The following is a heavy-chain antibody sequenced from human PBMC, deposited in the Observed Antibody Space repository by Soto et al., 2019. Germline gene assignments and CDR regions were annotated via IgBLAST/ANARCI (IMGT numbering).Heavy chain of an antibody. CDR2: ISYSGST. J-gene: IGHJ4*02. V-gene: IGHV4-30-4*01. CDR3: ATMGTPATGLYLFDY. CDR1: GGSISSGNYY. D-gene: IGHD2-15*01. Sequence: PSETLSLTCTVSGGSISSGNYYWSWIRQPPGKGLEWIGFISYSGSTYYSTSLKSRVTISVDTSKSQFPLNLSFVTAADTAVYYCATMGTPATGLYLFDYLSQGSLVTVST.